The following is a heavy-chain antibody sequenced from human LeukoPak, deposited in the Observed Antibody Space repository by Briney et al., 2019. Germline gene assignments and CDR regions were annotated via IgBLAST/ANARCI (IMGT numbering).Heavy chain of an antibody. CDR3: ARGRYYCSGGSCYSGPFDY. D-gene: IGHD2-15*01. Sequence: GSLRLSCAASGFTFSSYAMHWVRQAPGKGVGWVAVISYDGSNKYYADSVKGRFTISRDNSKNTLYLQMNSLRAEDTAVYYCARGRYYCSGGSCYSGPFDYWGQGTLVTVSS. CDR1: GFTFSSYA. V-gene: IGHV3-30-3*01. CDR2: ISYDGSNK. J-gene: IGHJ4*02.